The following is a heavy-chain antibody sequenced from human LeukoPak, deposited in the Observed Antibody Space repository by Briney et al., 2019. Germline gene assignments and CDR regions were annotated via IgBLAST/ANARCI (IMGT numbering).Heavy chain of an antibody. CDR2: IRYDGSNK. D-gene: IGHD3-22*01. CDR1: GFTFSSYG. J-gene: IGHJ4*02. CDR3: ANSRDTSGYYQFEY. Sequence: GGSLRLSCAASGFTFSSYGMHWVRQAPGKGLEWVAFIRYDGSNKYYADSVKGRFTISRDNSKNTLYLQMNSLRAEDTAVYYCANSRDTSGYYQFEYWGQGTLVTVSS. V-gene: IGHV3-30*02.